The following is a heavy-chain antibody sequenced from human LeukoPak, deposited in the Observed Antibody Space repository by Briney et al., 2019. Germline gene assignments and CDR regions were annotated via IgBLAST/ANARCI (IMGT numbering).Heavy chain of an antibody. J-gene: IGHJ4*02. V-gene: IGHV3-23*01. Sequence: PGGSLRLSCAASGFTFSSYAMSWVRQAPGKGLEWVSAISDSDSGTFYADSVKGRFTISRDNSKNTLYLQMNSLRAEDTAVYYCAKRSAPYGVAGLYFDYWGQGTLLTVSS. CDR1: GFTFSSYA. CDR3: AKRSAPYGVAGLYFDY. CDR2: ISDSDSGT. D-gene: IGHD6-19*01.